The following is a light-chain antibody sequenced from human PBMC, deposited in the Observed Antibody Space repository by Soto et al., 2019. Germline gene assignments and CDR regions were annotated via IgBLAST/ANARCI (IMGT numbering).Light chain of an antibody. CDR3: GTWDNSLSAVV. V-gene: IGLV1-51*01. Sequence: QSVLTQPPSMSAAPGQKVTISCSGSSSNIGNNYVSWYQHLPGTAPKLLIYDNDKRPSGIPDRFSGSKSGTSATLGITGLQTGDEADYYCGTWDNSLSAVVFGGGTKLTVL. CDR1: SSNIGNNY. CDR2: DND. J-gene: IGLJ2*01.